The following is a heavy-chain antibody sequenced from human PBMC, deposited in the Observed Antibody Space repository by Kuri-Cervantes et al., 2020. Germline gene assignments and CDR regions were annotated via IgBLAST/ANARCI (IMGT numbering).Heavy chain of an antibody. CDR3: ATYEIGQGGRGD. V-gene: IGHV4-59*08. Sequence: SETLSLTCTVSGGSINSYYWNWIRQPPGKGLEWIGYIYYSGSTNYNPSLKSRVTMSVDTSKNQFSLKLSSVTAADTAVYYCATYEIGQGGRGDWGQGTLVTVSS. CDR2: IYYSGST. J-gene: IGHJ4*02. CDR1: GGSINSYY. D-gene: IGHD3-16*01.